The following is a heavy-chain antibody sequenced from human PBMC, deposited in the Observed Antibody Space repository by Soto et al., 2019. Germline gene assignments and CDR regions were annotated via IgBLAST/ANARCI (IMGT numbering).Heavy chain of an antibody. V-gene: IGHV1-18*01. CDR1: GYTFTSYR. CDR2: ISAYNGHT. CDR3: ARDLRVLRYFDWSRGAFDI. D-gene: IGHD3-9*01. J-gene: IGHJ3*02. Sequence: ASVKVSCKASGYTFTSYRISWVRQAPGQGLEWMGWISAYNGHTNYAQKLQGRVTMTTDTSTSTAYMELRSLRSDDTAVYYCARDLRVLRYFDWSRGAFDIWGQGTMVTVSS.